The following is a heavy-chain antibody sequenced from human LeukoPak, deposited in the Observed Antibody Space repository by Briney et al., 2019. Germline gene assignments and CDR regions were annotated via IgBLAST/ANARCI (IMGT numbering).Heavy chain of an antibody. V-gene: IGHV4-39*07. CDR2: IYDRGST. Sequence: PSETLSLTCTVSGGSVSSSDYYWGWIRQPPGKGLEWIGSIYDRGSTYYNPSLKSRVTISVDTSKNQFSLKLTSVTGADTAVYYCAGERGEEYSSGWYKRNYFDNWGQGIRVTVSS. D-gene: IGHD6-19*01. CDR3: AGERGEEYSSGWYKRNYFDN. CDR1: GGSVSSSDYY. J-gene: IGHJ4*02.